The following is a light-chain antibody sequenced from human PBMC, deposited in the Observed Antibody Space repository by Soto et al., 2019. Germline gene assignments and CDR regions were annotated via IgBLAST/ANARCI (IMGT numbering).Light chain of an antibody. CDR2: AAS. J-gene: IGKJ4*01. Sequence: DIQMTQSPSSLSASVGDRVTVTCRASQSISDFLNWYQQKPGKAPKLLIYAASTLQSGVPSRFSGSGSGTDFTLTISSLQPEDCATYYCQHSYTAPLNFGGGTKVEIK. CDR1: QSISDF. CDR3: QHSYTAPLN. V-gene: IGKV1-39*01.